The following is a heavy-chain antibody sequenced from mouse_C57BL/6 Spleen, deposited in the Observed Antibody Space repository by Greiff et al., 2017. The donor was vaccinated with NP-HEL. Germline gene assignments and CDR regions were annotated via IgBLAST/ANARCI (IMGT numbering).Heavy chain of an antibody. CDR1: GYSITSGYY. J-gene: IGHJ1*03. CDR2: ISYDGSN. Sequence: VQLKQSGPGLVKPSQSLSLTCSVTGYSITSGYYWNWIRQFPGNKLEWMGYISYDGSNNYNPSLKNRISITRDTSKNQFFLKLNSVTTEDTATYYCARERDSSYWYFDVWGTGTTVTASS. V-gene: IGHV3-6*01. CDR3: ARERDSSYWYFDV. D-gene: IGHD1-1*01.